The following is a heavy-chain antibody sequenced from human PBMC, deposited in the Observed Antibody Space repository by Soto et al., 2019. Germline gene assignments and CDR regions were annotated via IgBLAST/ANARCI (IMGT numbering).Heavy chain of an antibody. CDR3: ARIASSVTLNWFYP. D-gene: IGHD2-21*01. J-gene: IGHJ5*02. CDR2: MKPGSRKT. Sequence: QVQLVQSGAEVKEPGASVRVSCKASGYTVINFDISWVRQAAGQGLARLGWMKPGSRKTGYASKFQGRVAMTRDASTGTSHLELSSLTSDDTAVYYCARIASSVTLNWFYPWGQGTLVTVSS. CDR1: GYTVINFD. V-gene: IGHV1-8*02.